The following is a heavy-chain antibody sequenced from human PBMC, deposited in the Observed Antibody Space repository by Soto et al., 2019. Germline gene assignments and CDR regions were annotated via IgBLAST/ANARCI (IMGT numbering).Heavy chain of an antibody. CDR3: ARGLARTSGYNWFDP. V-gene: IGHV4-30-2*01. Sequence: PSETLSLTCAVSGGSISSGGYSWSWIRQPPGKGLEWIGYIYHSGSTYYNPSLKSRVTISVDRSKNQFSLKLSSVTAADTAVYYCARGLARTSGYNWFDPWGQGTLVTVSS. CDR2: IYHSGST. J-gene: IGHJ5*02. CDR1: GGSISSGGYS. D-gene: IGHD2-2*01.